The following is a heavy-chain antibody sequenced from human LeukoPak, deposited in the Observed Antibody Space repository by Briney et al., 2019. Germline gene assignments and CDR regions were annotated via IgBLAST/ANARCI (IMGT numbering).Heavy chain of an antibody. V-gene: IGHV3-21*01. CDR2: ISSSSSYI. J-gene: IGHJ3*02. CDR1: GFTFSSYS. Sequence: GGSLRLSCAASGFTFSSYSMNWVRQAPGKGLEWVSSISSSSSYIYYADSVKGRFTISRDNAKNSLYLQMNSLRAEDTAVYYCARGGGTSPGAFDIWGQGTMVTVSS. D-gene: IGHD3/OR15-3a*01. CDR3: ARGGGTSPGAFDI.